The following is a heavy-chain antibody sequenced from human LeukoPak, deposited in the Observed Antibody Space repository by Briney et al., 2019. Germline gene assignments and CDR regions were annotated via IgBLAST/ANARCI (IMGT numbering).Heavy chain of an antibody. V-gene: IGHV3-15*01. CDR2: IKSKTDGGTT. J-gene: IGHJ5*02. D-gene: IGHD5-12*01. CDR3: TTDGGPITYLMLDWFDP. CDR1: GFTFSNAW. Sequence: GGSLRLSCAASGFTFSNAWMSWVRQAPGKGLEWVGRIKSKTDGGTTDYAAPVKGRFTISRDDSKNTLYLQMNSLKTEDTAVYYCTTDGGPITYLMLDWFDPWGQGTLVTVSS.